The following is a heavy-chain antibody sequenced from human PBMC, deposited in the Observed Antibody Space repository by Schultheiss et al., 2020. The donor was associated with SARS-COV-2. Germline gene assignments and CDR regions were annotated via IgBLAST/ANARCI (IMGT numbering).Heavy chain of an antibody. CDR1: GFTFGDYA. V-gene: IGHV3-49*04. D-gene: IGHD2-21*01. CDR2: IRSKAYGGTT. Sequence: GGSLRLSCTASGFTFGDYAMSWVRQAPGKGLEWVGFIRSKAYGGTTEYAASVKGRFTISRDDSKSIAYLQMNSLKTEDTAVYYCTRDDCGGDCYPGGYYYGMDVWGQGTTVTVSS. CDR3: TRDDCGGDCYPGGYYYGMDV. J-gene: IGHJ6*02.